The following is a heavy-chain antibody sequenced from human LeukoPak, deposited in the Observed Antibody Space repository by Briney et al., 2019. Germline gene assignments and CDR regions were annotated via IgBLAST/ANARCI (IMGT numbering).Heavy chain of an antibody. J-gene: IGHJ3*02. CDR3: ARRGNMSSHAFDI. D-gene: IGHD2/OR15-2a*01. V-gene: IGHV3-11*01. Sequence: PGGSLRLSCAASGFSFSDSYMSWIRQAPGQGLEWLSYIKSSDTSTFYADSVKGRFTVSRDNAKNSLYLQMNSLRAEDTAVYYCARRGNMSSHAFDIWDQGTVVTVSS. CDR2: IKSSDTST. CDR1: GFSFSDSY.